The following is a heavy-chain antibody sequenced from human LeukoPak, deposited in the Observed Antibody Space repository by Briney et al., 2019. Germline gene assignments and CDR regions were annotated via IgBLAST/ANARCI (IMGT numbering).Heavy chain of an antibody. V-gene: IGHV1-2*02. CDR3: ARDLSGVTTFGAYFDY. Sequence: ASVKVSCKASGYTFTGDYMHWVRQAPGQGLEWLGWINPNSGDTKYAQKFQGRVTMTRDTPISTAYMELSRLTSDDTAVYYCARDLSGVTTFGAYFDYWGQGTLVTVSS. D-gene: IGHD4-17*01. J-gene: IGHJ4*02. CDR2: INPNSGDT. CDR1: GYTFTGDY.